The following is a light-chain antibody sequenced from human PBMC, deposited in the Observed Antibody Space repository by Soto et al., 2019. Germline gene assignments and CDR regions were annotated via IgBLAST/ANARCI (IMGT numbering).Light chain of an antibody. CDR3: QQYDKLPIT. V-gene: IGKV1-33*01. J-gene: IGKJ5*01. CDR2: DAS. Sequence: DIQMTQSPSSLSASLGDRVTITCQASQAITKYLNWYQQKPGKAPKLLIFDASNLETGVPSRFSGSGSGTDFTFTISSLQPEDIATYYCQQYDKLPITFGQGTLLEIK. CDR1: QAITKY.